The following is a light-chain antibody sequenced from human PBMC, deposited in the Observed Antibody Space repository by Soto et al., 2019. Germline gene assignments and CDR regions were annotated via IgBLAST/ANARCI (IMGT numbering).Light chain of an antibody. Sequence: QSVLTQPASVSGSPGQSITISCTGTSGDVGSYDLVSWYQQPPGKAPKLMIYEVTKRPSGVSDRFSGSKSGNTASLTISGLQAEYEANYYCCSYAGSSTVIFGGGTKLTVL. V-gene: IGLV2-23*02. CDR3: CSYAGSSTVI. CDR2: EVT. J-gene: IGLJ2*01. CDR1: SGDVGSYDL.